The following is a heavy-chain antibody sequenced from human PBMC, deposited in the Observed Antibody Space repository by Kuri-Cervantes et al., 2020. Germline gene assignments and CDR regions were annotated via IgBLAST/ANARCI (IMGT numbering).Heavy chain of an antibody. CDR1: GGTFSGYA. CDR3: ARVNDGDVFDI. Sequence: ASVKVSCKASGGTFSGYALGWVRQAPGQGLEWMGWINTYNVNTNYAQKLQGRVTMTTDTSTSTAYMELRSLRSDDTAVYYCARVNDGDVFDIWGQGTMVTVSS. V-gene: IGHV1-18*01. CDR2: INTYNVNT. J-gene: IGHJ3*02.